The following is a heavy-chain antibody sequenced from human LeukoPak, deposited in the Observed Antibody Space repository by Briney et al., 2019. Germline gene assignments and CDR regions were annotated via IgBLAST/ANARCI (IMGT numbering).Heavy chain of an antibody. CDR1: GYSINNGYY. CDR3: AREWNYYAFEI. CDR2: MFHTGNS. J-gene: IGHJ3*02. Sequence: SETLSLTCTVFGYSINNGYYWGWIRQAPGKGLEWIGSMFHTGNSYYNPSLKRRVNIAIDTSKNQFSLKLSSVTAADTAVYYCAREWNYYAFEIWGQGTMVSVSS. D-gene: IGHD1-7*01. V-gene: IGHV4-38-2*02.